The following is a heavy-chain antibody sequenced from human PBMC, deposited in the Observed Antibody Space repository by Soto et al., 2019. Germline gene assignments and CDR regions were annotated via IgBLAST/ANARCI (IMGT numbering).Heavy chain of an antibody. V-gene: IGHV4-61*01. Sequence: SETLSLTCTVSGGSIISTNYYWSWIRQPPGKGLEWIGYIYYSGSTNYNPSLKSRVTISVDTSKNQFSLKLSSVTAADTAVFYCARAGSGYDYYYYYYMDVWGKGTTVTVSS. CDR2: IYYSGST. CDR1: GGSIISTNYY. J-gene: IGHJ6*03. CDR3: ARAGSGYDYYYYYYMDV. D-gene: IGHD5-12*01.